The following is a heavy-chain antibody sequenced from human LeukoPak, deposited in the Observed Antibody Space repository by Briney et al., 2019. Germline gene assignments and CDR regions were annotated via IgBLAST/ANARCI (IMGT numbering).Heavy chain of an antibody. Sequence: RGSLRLSCAASGFTFTTYGMHWVRQTPGKGLECVAFIRYDGSNQYYADSVKGRFTISRDNSKNTLYLQMNSLRAEDTAVYSCARGGDYSNYVGYWGQGTLVTVSS. CDR3: ARGGDYSNYVGY. J-gene: IGHJ4*02. CDR1: GFTFTTYG. D-gene: IGHD4-11*01. V-gene: IGHV3-30*02. CDR2: IRYDGSNQ.